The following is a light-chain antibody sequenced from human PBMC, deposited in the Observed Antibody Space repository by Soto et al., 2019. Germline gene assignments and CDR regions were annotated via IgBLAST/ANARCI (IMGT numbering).Light chain of an antibody. CDR3: QQYGSSPFT. CDR2: GAS. V-gene: IGKV3-20*01. CDR1: QSVSSSY. J-gene: IGKJ1*01. Sequence: EIVLTQSPGTLSLSPGERATLSCRASQSVSSSYLAWYQQKPGQAPRLLIYGASSRATGIPDRFSGSGSGTAFTLTISRLEPEDFAVYYCQQYGSSPFTFGQGTKVDIK.